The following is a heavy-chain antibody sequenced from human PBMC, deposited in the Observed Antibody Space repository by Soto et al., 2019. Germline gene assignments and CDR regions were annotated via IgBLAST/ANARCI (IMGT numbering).Heavy chain of an antibody. D-gene: IGHD3-10*01. J-gene: IGHJ6*02. CDR3: ARDLCPLGSGSPCPTFGMDL. V-gene: IGHV1-2*02. CDR1: GYSFTGHY. Sequence: QVQLVQSGAEVKPPGASVKVSCKASGYSFTGHYMHWVRQVSGKRLEFLGWLKPDNGGTYYEPNFQGRVTYTRDTATTTAYMDLSGRHSDDTAVYYCARDLCPLGSGSPCPTFGMDLWGQGTTVAVSS. CDR2: LKPDNGGT.